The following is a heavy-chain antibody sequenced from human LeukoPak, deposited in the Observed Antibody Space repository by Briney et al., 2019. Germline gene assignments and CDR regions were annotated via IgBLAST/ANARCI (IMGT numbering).Heavy chain of an antibody. CDR2: ISAYNGNT. Sequence: GASVKVSCKASGYTFTSYGISWVRQAPGQGLEWMGWISAYNGNTNYAQKLQGRVTMTTDTSTSTAYMELRSLRSDDTAVYYCARRYIAVAGTKDYYYMDVWGKGTTVTVSS. V-gene: IGHV1-18*01. CDR1: GYTFTSYG. D-gene: IGHD6-19*01. J-gene: IGHJ6*03. CDR3: ARRYIAVAGTKDYYYMDV.